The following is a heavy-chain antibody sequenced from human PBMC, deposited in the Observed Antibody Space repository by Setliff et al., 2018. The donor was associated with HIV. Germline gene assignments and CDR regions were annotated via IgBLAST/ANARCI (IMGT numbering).Heavy chain of an antibody. CDR1: GGSISSSSYY. CDR2: SYYSGST. J-gene: IGHJ6*03. D-gene: IGHD3-22*01. V-gene: IGHV4-39*07. CDR3: ARGRVYKGYYDSSSSWGRYYYYHMAV. Sequence: PSETLSLTCTVSGGSISSSSYYWGWIRQPPGKGLEWIGSSYYSGSTDHNPSLKRRVSISLDTSKNQFSLKLSSVSAADTAVFYGARGRVYKGYYDSSSSWGRYYYYHMAVWGQGTTVTVSS.